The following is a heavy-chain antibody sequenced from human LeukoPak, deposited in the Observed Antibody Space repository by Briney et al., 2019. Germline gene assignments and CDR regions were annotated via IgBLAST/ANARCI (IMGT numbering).Heavy chain of an antibody. J-gene: IGHJ4*02. V-gene: IGHV3-21*01. CDR3: AKDWGF. D-gene: IGHD7-27*01. Sequence: PGGSLTLSCAASGFSFSSYTMDWVRQAPGKGLEWVSSISTTSTYIYYADSVKGRFTISRDNAKDSLYLQMNSLRAEDTAVYYCAKDWGFWGQGTLVTVSS. CDR1: GFSFSSYT. CDR2: ISTTSTYI.